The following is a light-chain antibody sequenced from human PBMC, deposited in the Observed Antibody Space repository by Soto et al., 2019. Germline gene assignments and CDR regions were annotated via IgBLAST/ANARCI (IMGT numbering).Light chain of an antibody. J-gene: IGKJ2*01. Sequence: EIALTQSPATLSLSPGERATLSCRASQSISRYLAWYQQKPGQAPRLLIYDASNRATGIPARFSGSGSGTDFTLTISSLEPEDFAVYYCQHYGSSPPYTFGQGTKLKIK. CDR1: QSISRY. CDR3: QHYGSSPPYT. CDR2: DAS. V-gene: IGKV3-11*01.